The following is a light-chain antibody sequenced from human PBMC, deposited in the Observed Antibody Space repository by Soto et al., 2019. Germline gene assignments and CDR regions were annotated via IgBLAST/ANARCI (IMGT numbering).Light chain of an antibody. J-gene: IGKJ4*01. V-gene: IGKV3-11*01. CDR2: DAS. CDR1: QSISSY. Sequence: EIVLTQSPATLSLSPGEIATLSCRASQSISSYLAWYKQRPGQAPRLLLYDASNRATGIPARFSGSGSGTDSTLTISSLVPEDFALYYCQQRNNWPLTVGGGTKVESK. CDR3: QQRNNWPLT.